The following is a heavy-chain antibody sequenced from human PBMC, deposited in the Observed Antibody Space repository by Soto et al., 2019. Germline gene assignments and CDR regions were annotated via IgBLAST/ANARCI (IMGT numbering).Heavy chain of an antibody. CDR1: GFTFSSYG. J-gene: IGHJ6*02. V-gene: IGHV3-33*01. CDR3: ARERLPATAISYYYYGMDV. CDR2: IWYDGSNK. Sequence: QVQLVESGGGVVQPGRSLRLSCAASGFTFSSYGMHWVRQAPGKGLEWVAVIWYDGSNKYYADSVKGRFTISRDNSKNTLYLQMHSLRAEDTAVYYCARERLPATAISYYYYGMDVWGQGTTVTVSS. D-gene: IGHD2-21*02.